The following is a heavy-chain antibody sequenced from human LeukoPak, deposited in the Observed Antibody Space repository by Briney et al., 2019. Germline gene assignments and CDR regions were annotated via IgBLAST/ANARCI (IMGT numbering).Heavy chain of an antibody. Sequence: PGGSLRLSCTASGFTFGDYAMSWVRQAPGKGLEWVGFIRSKAYGGTTEYAASVKGRFTISRDDSKSTAYLQMNSLKTEDTAVYYCTASYGSGSWGFDPWGQGTLVTVSS. J-gene: IGHJ5*02. CDR3: TASYGSGSWGFDP. CDR2: IRSKAYGGTT. D-gene: IGHD3-10*01. CDR1: GFTFGDYA. V-gene: IGHV3-49*04.